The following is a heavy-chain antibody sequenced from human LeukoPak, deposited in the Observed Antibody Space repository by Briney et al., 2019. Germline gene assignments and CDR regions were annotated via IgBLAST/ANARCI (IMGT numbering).Heavy chain of an antibody. CDR2: LFDSVNT. CDR3: ATIKRGSIFGYFDF. CDR1: GGSISSHY. Sequence: SETLSLTCTVSGGSISSHYWSWIRNPQGKGLDRIPYLFDSVNTKDNPSLQSRLTLSADTSKNQFSLRLSSVTAADTAVYYCATIKRGSIFGYFDFWGQGIKVTVSS. J-gene: IGHJ4*02. V-gene: IGHV4-59*11. D-gene: IGHD5-18*01.